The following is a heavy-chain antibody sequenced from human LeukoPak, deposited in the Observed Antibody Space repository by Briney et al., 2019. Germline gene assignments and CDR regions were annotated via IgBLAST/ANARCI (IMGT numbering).Heavy chain of an antibody. CDR3: AKARQPYSSSSGFDY. D-gene: IGHD6-6*01. Sequence: PGGSLRLSCAASGFTFSSYAMSWVRQAPGKGLEWVSAISGSGGSTHYADFVKGRFTISRDNSKNTLYLQMNSLRAEDTAVYYCAKARQPYSSSSGFDYWGQGTLVTVSS. CDR1: GFTFSSYA. CDR2: ISGSGGST. J-gene: IGHJ4*02. V-gene: IGHV3-23*01.